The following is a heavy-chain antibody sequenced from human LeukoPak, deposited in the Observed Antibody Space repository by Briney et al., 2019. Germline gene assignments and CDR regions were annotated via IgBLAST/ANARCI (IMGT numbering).Heavy chain of an antibody. Sequence: GGSLRLSCVASSCTFSTYSRNWVRQAPGKGLEWVSSISVSGTYIYYADSVKGRFTISRDNAKNSLYLQMNSLRAGDTAVFYCARDWGYCSGGSCNNWFDPWGQGTLVTVSS. CDR1: SCTFSTYS. D-gene: IGHD2-15*01. J-gene: IGHJ5*02. CDR3: ARDWGYCSGGSCNNWFDP. CDR2: ISVSGTYI. V-gene: IGHV3-21*01.